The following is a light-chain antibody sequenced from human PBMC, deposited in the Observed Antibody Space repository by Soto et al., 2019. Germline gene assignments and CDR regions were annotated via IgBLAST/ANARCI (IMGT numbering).Light chain of an antibody. CDR2: AAS. CDR1: QSISNY. V-gene: IGKV1-39*01. Sequence: DIQMTQSPSSLSASVGDRVTITCRASQSISNYLNWYQQKPGRAPTLLIYAASSLQSGVPSRLRGSGSGTDFTLTISSLQPEDFATYYCEQSFTTPPTFGQGTKLEIK. J-gene: IGKJ2*01. CDR3: EQSFTTPPT.